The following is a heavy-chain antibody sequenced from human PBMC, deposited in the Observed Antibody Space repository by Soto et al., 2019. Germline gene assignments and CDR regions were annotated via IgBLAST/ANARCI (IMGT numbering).Heavy chain of an antibody. D-gene: IGHD2-15*01. CDR3: AASVATPVLWFDP. CDR2: MSYTGST. Sequence: QVQLQESGPGLVKPSETLSLTCTVSGDSISDYYWNWIRQPPGKGLEWIGYMSYTGSTGYTPSLKSRVTISVDTSKNQFSLRLSSVTAADTAVYYCAASVATPVLWFDPWGQGTLVTVSS. V-gene: IGHV4-59*01. CDR1: GDSISDYY. J-gene: IGHJ5*02.